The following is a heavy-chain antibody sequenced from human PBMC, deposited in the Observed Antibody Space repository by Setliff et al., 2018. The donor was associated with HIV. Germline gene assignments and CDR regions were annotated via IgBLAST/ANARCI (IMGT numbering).Heavy chain of an antibody. D-gene: IGHD4-4*01. CDR2: IYFSGRT. V-gene: IGHV4-4*07. J-gene: IGHJ6*03. CDR3: ARAYDYSNYFHYYMDA. Sequence: SETLSLTCTVSNASINSYYWSWIRQPAGRALEWIGRIYFSGRTNYNPSLKSRIKMSIDTSKNQFSLKLSSLTAADTAVYYCARAYDYSNYFHYYMDAWGKGTTVTVSS. CDR1: NASINSYY.